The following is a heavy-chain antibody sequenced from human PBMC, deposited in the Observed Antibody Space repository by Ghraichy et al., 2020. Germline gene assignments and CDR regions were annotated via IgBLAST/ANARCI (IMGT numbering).Heavy chain of an antibody. CDR2: IIHGGGT. CDR1: GGSFSGYY. Sequence: SETLSLTCAVYGGSFSGYYWTWIRQPPGKGLEWIGEIIHGGGTKYNPSLKSRVTISLDTSKNQISLKLSSVTAADTAANYCVRRGERIDVWGQGTLVTVSS. CDR3: VRRGERIDV. V-gene: IGHV4-34*12. D-gene: IGHD3-10*01. J-gene: IGHJ4*02.